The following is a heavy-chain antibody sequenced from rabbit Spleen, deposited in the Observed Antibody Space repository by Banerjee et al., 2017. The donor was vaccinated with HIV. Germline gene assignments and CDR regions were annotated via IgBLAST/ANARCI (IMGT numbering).Heavy chain of an antibody. CDR1: GFSFSDRDV. CDR3: ARDLPSVVGWNFNL. D-gene: IGHD1-1*01. J-gene: IGHJ4*01. Sequence: QQQLEESGGGLVQPEGSLTLTCKASGFSFSDRDVMCWVRQAPGKGLEWIACINTATAKGVYASWVNGRFTISKTSSTTVTLQMTSLTAADTATYFCARDLPSVVGWNFNLWGPGTLVTVS. V-gene: IGHV1S45*01. CDR2: INTATAKG.